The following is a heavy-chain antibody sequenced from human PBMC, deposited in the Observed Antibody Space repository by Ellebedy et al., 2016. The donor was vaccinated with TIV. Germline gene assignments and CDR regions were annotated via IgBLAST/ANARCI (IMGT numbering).Heavy chain of an antibody. Sequence: AASVKVSCKTSGHTFTSYGISWVRQAPGQGLEWMGWNSAYNGNTNYAQMLQGRVTMTNDTFTSTAYMELRSLRSDDTAVYYCARYCNSTTCSNWFYPWGQGTLVTVSS. CDR1: GHTFTSYG. CDR3: ARYCNSTTCSNWFYP. V-gene: IGHV1-18*04. J-gene: IGHJ5*02. CDR2: NSAYNGNT. D-gene: IGHD2-2*01.